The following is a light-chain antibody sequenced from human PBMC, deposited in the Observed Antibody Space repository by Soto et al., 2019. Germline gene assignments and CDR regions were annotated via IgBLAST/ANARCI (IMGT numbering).Light chain of an antibody. J-gene: IGLJ1*01. Sequence: SALTQPASVSGSPGQSITISCTGNSSDVGGYNYVSWYQQHPGKAPKLMIYEVSNRPSGVSNRFSGSKSGNTASLTISGLQAEAEADYYCSSYTSSSTPYVFGTGTKVTVL. CDR1: SSDVGGYNY. V-gene: IGLV2-14*01. CDR3: SSYTSSSTPYV. CDR2: EVS.